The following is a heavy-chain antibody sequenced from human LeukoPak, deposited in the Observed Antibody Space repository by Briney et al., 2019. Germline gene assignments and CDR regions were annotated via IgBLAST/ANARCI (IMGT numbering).Heavy chain of an antibody. V-gene: IGHV1-2*02. CDR3: AGAAYYSGYDLWVNAFDI. Sequence: ASVKVSCKASGYTFTGYYMHWVRQAPGQGLEWMGWINPNSGGTNYAQKFQGRVTMTKDTSISTAYMELSRLRSDDTAVHYCAGAAYYSGYDLWVNAFDIWGQGTMVTVSS. D-gene: IGHD5-12*01. CDR1: GYTFTGYY. CDR2: INPNSGGT. J-gene: IGHJ3*02.